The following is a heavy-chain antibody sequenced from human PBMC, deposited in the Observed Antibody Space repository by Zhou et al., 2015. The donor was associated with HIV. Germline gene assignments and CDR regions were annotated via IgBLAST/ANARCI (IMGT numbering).Heavy chain of an antibody. J-gene: IGHJ6*02. CDR3: ARANKYYDILTGYYYYYGMDV. CDR2: IIPIFGTA. CDR1: GGTFSSYA. Sequence: QVQLVQSGAEVKKPGSSVKVSCKASGGTFSSYAISWVRQAPGQGLEWMGGIIPIFGTANYAQKFQGRVTITADESTSTAYMELSSLRSEDTAVYYCARANKYYDILTGYYYYYGMDVWGQGTTVTVSS. D-gene: IGHD3-9*01. V-gene: IGHV1-69*01.